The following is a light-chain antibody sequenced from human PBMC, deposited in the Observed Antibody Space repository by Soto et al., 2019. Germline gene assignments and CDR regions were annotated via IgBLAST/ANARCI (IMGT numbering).Light chain of an antibody. CDR2: GAS. V-gene: IGKV3-20*01. CDR3: QQYGSSPRT. CDR1: QRVSSDY. J-gene: IGKJ1*01. Sequence: EIVLTQSPGTLSLSPGDRATLSCRASQRVSSDYLAWYQQKPGQAPRLLIYGASSRAAGISDRFSGSGSGTDFTLTISKLEPEDFAVFYCQQYGSSPRTFGQGTKVDIK.